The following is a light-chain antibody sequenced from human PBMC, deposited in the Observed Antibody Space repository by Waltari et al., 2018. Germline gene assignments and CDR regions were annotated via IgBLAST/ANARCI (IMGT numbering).Light chain of an antibody. CDR2: GAS. J-gene: IGKJ2*01. V-gene: IGKV3-20*01. Sequence: ENVLTQSPGTLSLSPGERGTLSCRASQSVSNNYLACYQQTPGQAPRLLIYGASTRISGIPDRFSGSGSGTDFTLSINRLEHEDSAVYYCQQYGSSPYTFGQGTKLEIK. CDR1: QSVSNNY. CDR3: QQYGSSPYT.